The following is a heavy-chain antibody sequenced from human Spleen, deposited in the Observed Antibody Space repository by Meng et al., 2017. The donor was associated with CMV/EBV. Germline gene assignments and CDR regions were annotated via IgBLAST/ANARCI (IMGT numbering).Heavy chain of an antibody. D-gene: IGHD3-10*01. J-gene: IGHJ6*02. V-gene: IGHV3-23*01. CDR3: AKDGIMVRGVISYYYYGMDV. CDR2: ISDSVGRT. Sequence: AMTWVRQAPRKGLHWVSNISDSVGRTFFADSVKGRFTISRDNSKNTLYLQMNSLRAEDTAVYYCAKDGIMVRGVISYYYYGMDVWGQGTTVTVSS. CDR1: A.